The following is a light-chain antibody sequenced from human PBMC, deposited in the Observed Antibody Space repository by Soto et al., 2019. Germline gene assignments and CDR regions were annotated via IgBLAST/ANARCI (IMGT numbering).Light chain of an antibody. CDR1: SSDAGTQNY. V-gene: IGLV2-14*01. J-gene: IGLJ2*01. CDR2: EVS. Sequence: QSVLTQPASVSGSPGQSITISCTGSSSDAGTQNYVSWYQQHPDKAPKLMIYEVSDRPSGVSNRFSGSKSGNTASLTISGVQAEDEADYYCLSYTSSYTVVFGGGTQLTVL. CDR3: LSYTSSYTVV.